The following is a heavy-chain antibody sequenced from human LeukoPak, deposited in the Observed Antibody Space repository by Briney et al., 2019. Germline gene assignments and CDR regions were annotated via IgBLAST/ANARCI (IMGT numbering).Heavy chain of an antibody. CDR3: ARGRGGGGSSNNWLDP. J-gene: IGHJ5*02. D-gene: IGHD2-15*01. Sequence: SETLSLTCTVSGASITTYYWSWIRQPPGKGLEWIGYIYYSGSTNYNPSLRSRLTISVDTSKNQFSLKLSSVTAADTAVYYCARGRGGGGSSNNWLDPWGQGSLVIVSS. CDR1: GASITTYY. V-gene: IGHV4-59*01. CDR2: IYYSGST.